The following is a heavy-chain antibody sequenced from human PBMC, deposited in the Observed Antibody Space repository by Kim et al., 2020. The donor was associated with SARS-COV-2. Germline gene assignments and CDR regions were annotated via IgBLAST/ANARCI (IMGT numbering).Heavy chain of an antibody. CDR3: AKDQAVEDYYGFDY. J-gene: IGHJ4*02. Sequence: GGSLRLSCAASGFTFSSYAMSWVRQAPGKGLEWVSSISGSGIRTYYTDSVKGRFTISRDNSKNTLSLQMNSLRAEDTALYYCAKDQAVEDYYGFDYWGQGALVTVSS. D-gene: IGHD3-10*01. V-gene: IGHV3-23*01. CDR1: GFTFSSYA. CDR2: ISGSGIRT.